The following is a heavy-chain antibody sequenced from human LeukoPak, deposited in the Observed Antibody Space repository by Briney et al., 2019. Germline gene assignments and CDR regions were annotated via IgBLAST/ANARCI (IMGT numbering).Heavy chain of an antibody. CDR3: ARDHGSGSLVGY. CDR2: IIPIFGTA. V-gene: IGHV1-69*13. Sequence: SVKVSCKASGGTFSSYAISWVRQAPGQGLEWMGGIIPIFGTANYAQEFQGRVTITADESTSTAYMELRSLRSDDTAVYYCARDHGSGSLVGYWGQGTLVTVSS. J-gene: IGHJ4*02. CDR1: GGTFSSYA. D-gene: IGHD3-10*01.